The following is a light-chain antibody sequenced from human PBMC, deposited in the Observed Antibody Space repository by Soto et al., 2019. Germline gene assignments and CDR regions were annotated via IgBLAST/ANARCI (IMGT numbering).Light chain of an antibody. CDR2: EVS. CDR3: SSYTSSNTWV. V-gene: IGLV2-14*01. J-gene: IGLJ3*02. Sequence: QSALTQPASVSGSPGQSITISCTGTSSDVGGYNYVSWYQQHPGKVPRLMIYEVSNRPSGLSNRFSRSKSGNTASLTISGLQAEDEPDYYCSSYTSSNTWVFGGGTKVTVL. CDR1: SSDVGGYNY.